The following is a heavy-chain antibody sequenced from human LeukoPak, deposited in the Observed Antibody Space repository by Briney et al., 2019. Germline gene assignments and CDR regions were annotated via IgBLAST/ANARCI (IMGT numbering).Heavy chain of an antibody. CDR2: MYHSGST. J-gene: IGHJ4*02. D-gene: IGHD3-3*01. V-gene: IGHV4-38-2*02. CDR1: GYSISSGFY. Sequence: SETLSLTCTVSGYSISSGFYWGWIRQPPGKGLEWIGSMYHSGSTYYNPSLKSRVSISIDTSKNQFSLKLSSVTAADTAVYYCARAWSGSYFYFDNWGQGTLVTVSS. CDR3: ARAWSGSYFYFDN.